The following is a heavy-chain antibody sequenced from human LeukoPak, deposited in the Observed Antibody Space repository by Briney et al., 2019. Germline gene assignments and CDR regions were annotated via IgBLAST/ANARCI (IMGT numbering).Heavy chain of an antibody. J-gene: IGHJ4*02. Sequence: PGGSLRLSCAASGFTFSNYGMHWVRQAPGKGLEWVAFIRYDGSSKYYADSVKGRFTISRDNSKNTLYLQMNSLRVEDTAVYYCAKDRDYSSSWPRYHFDYWGQGTLVTVSS. V-gene: IGHV3-30*02. CDR1: GFTFSNYG. CDR2: IRYDGSSK. D-gene: IGHD6-13*01. CDR3: AKDRDYSSSWPRYHFDY.